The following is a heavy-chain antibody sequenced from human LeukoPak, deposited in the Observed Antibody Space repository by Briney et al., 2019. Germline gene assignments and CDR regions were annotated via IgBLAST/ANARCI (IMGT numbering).Heavy chain of an antibody. D-gene: IGHD3-3*01. J-gene: IGHJ6*02. CDR1: GGSISSYY. CDR3: ARDYDFWSGYGYGMDV. V-gene: IGHV4-4*07. Sequence: TSETLSLTCTVSGGSISSYYWSWIRQPAGKGLEWIGRIYTSGSTNYNPSLKSRVTMSVDTSKNQFSLKLSSVTAADTAVYYCARDYDFWSGYGYGMDVWGQGTTVTVSS. CDR2: IYTSGST.